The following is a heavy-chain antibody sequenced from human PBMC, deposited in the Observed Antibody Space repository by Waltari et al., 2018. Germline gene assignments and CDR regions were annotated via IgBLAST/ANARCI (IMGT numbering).Heavy chain of an antibody. V-gene: IGHV3-30-3*01. CDR3: ARAGITGTRGAFDI. D-gene: IGHD1-20*01. J-gene: IGHJ3*02. CDR1: GFTFSSYA. CDR2: ISYDGSNK. Sequence: QVQLVESGGGVVQPGRSLRLSCAASGFTFSSYAMHWVRQAPGKGLEWVAVISYDGSNKYYADSVKGRFTIARDNSKSTLYLQMNSLRAEDTAVYYCARAGITGTRGAFDIWGQGTMVTVSS.